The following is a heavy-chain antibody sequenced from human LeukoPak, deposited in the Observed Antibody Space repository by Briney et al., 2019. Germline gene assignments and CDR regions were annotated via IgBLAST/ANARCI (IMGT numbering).Heavy chain of an antibody. D-gene: IGHD2-15*01. J-gene: IGHJ3*02. CDR1: GYTFTSYA. V-gene: IGHV7-4-1*02. Sequence: ASVKVSCKASGYTFTSYAMNWVRQAPGQGLEWMGWINTNTGNPTYAQGFTGRFVFSLDTSVSTAYLQISSLKAEDTAVYYCARGYCSGGSCKPDAFDIWGQGTMVTVSS. CDR2: INTNTGNP. CDR3: ARGYCSGGSCKPDAFDI.